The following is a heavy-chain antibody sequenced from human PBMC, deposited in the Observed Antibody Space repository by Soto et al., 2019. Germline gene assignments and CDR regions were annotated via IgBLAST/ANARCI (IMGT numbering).Heavy chain of an antibody. CDR1: GFTFSSYS. J-gene: IGHJ6*02. CDR2: IRSSSSTI. CDR3: ARDQVETVMEGRLTAVSLLGYHGMDV. V-gene: IGHV3-48*02. D-gene: IGHD5-18*01. Sequence: GGSLRLSCAASGFTFSSYSMNWVRQAPGKGLEWVSYIRSSSSTIYYADSVKGRLTISRDNAKNSLYLQMNSLRDEDTAVYYCARDQVETVMEGRLTAVSLLGYHGMDVWGQGTTVTVSS.